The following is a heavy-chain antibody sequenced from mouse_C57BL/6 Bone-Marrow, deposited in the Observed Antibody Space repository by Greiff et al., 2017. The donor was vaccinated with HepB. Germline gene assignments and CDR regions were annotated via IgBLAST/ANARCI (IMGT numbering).Heavy chain of an antibody. CDR2: IYPGDGDT. CDR1: GYAFSSSW. V-gene: IGHV1-82*01. Sequence: QVQLQQSGPELVKPGASVKISCKASGYAFSSSWMNWVKQRPGKGLEWIGRIYPGDGDTNYNGKLKGKATLTADKSSSTAYMQLSSRTSEDSAVYFCAGANWDFDYWGQGTTLTVSS. J-gene: IGHJ2*01. CDR3: AGANWDFDY. D-gene: IGHD4-1*01.